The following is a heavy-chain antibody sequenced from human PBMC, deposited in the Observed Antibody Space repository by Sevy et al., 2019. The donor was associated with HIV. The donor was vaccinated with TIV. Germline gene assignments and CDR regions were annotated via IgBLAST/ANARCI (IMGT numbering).Heavy chain of an antibody. CDR1: GYTFDSFG. Sequence: ASVKVSCKASGYTFDSFGVTWVRQAPGQGLEWMAWISADNGNTNYAQKLQGRVTMTTDSSTSTAYMEVRSLRSDDTAVYYYARGGWTRSGWHGYFFDYWGQGTLVTVSS. CDR3: ARGGWTRSGWHGYFFDY. CDR2: ISADNGNT. J-gene: IGHJ4*02. V-gene: IGHV1-18*01. D-gene: IGHD6-19*01.